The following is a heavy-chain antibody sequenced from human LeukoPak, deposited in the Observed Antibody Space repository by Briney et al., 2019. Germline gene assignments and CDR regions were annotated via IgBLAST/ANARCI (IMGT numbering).Heavy chain of an antibody. CDR2: IYSGGST. V-gene: IGHV3-66*01. CDR3: ARDAYYGDGWFDP. CDR1: GFTFSSYA. D-gene: IGHD4-17*01. Sequence: GGSLRLSCAASGFTFSSYAMSWVRQAPGKGLEWVSVIYSGGSTYYADSVKGRFTISRDNSKNTLYLQMNSLRAEDTAVYYCARDAYYGDGWFDPWGQGTLVTVST. J-gene: IGHJ5*02.